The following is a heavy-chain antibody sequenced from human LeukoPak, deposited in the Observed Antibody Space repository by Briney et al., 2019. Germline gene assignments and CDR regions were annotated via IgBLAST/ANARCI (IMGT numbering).Heavy chain of an antibody. CDR2: ISYDGTNK. V-gene: IGHV3-30-3*01. Sequence: PGGSLRLSCVASGFTFRGFAMHWVRQAPGKGLEWVTVISYDGTNKYYADSVKGRFTISRDNSRNTLYLQMNSLRPEHTAVYYCARDRASGSYYNDAVDYWGQGTLVTVSS. J-gene: IGHJ4*02. CDR1: GFTFRGFA. CDR3: ARDRASGSYYNDAVDY. D-gene: IGHD3-10*01.